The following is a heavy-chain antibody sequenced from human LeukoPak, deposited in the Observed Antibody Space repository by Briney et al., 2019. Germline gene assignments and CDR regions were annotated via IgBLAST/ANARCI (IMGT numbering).Heavy chain of an antibody. Sequence: SQTLSLTCAISGDSVSSNSAIWCWIRQSPTRGLEWLGRTYYRSKWFNDYAESVKGRITVSPDTSKNQFSLQLNSVTPEGTAVYYCARDGTWRIDYWGPGTLVTVSS. CDR1: GDSVSSNSAI. CDR3: ARDGTWRIDY. V-gene: IGHV6-1*01. D-gene: IGHD6-13*01. J-gene: IGHJ4*02. CDR2: TYYRSKWFN.